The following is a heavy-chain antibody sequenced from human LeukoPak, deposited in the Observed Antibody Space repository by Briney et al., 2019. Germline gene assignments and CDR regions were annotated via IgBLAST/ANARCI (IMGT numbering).Heavy chain of an antibody. D-gene: IGHD6-13*01. J-gene: IGHJ6*02. Sequence: PGGSLRLSCAASGFTFSSYSMNWVRQAPGKGLEWVSSISSSSSYIYYADSVKGRFTISRDNAKNSLYLQMNSLRAEDTAVYYCARDIEAAAGIRMDVWAKGPRSPSP. CDR1: GFTFSSYS. V-gene: IGHV3-21*01. CDR3: ARDIEAAAGIRMDV. CDR2: ISSSSSYI.